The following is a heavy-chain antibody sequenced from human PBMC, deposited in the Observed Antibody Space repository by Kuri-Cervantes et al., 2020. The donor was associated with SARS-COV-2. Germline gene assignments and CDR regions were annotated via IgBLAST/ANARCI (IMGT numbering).Heavy chain of an antibody. Sequence: GESLKISCVASGFNFSSYEMNWVRQAPGKGLEWVSVIYSGGSTYYADSVKGRFTISRDNSKNTLYLQMNSLRAEDTAVYYCARSIIAVAGFGGRDYWGQGTLVTVSS. J-gene: IGHJ4*02. D-gene: IGHD6-19*01. CDR1: GFNFSSYE. CDR3: ARSIIAVAGFGGRDY. CDR2: IYSGGST. V-gene: IGHV3-53*01.